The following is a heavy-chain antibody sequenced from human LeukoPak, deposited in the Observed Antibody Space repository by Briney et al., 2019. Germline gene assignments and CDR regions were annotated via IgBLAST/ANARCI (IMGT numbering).Heavy chain of an antibody. V-gene: IGHV4-34*01. Sequence: SETLSLTCAVYGRSFSGYYWSWIRQPPGKGLEWIGEINHSGSTNYNPSLKSRVTISVDTSKNQFSLKLSSVTAADTAVYYCARRGYSYGTFDYWGQGTLVTVSS. J-gene: IGHJ4*02. CDR1: GRSFSGYY. CDR2: INHSGST. CDR3: ARRGYSYGTFDY. D-gene: IGHD5-18*01.